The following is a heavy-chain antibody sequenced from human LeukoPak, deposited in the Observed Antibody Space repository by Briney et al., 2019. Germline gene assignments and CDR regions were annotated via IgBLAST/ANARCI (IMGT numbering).Heavy chain of an antibody. CDR1: GFTFSSYP. CDR2: ISYDGSNK. Sequence: PGGSLRLSCAASGFTFSSYPMYWVRQAPGKGLEWVAVISYDGSNKYYADSVKGRFTISRDNSKNTLYLQMNSLRAEDTAVYYCARHLTRGYSGYDLGRSYLDYWGQGTLVTVSS. D-gene: IGHD5-12*01. V-gene: IGHV3-30*04. J-gene: IGHJ4*02. CDR3: ARHLTRGYSGYDLGRSYLDY.